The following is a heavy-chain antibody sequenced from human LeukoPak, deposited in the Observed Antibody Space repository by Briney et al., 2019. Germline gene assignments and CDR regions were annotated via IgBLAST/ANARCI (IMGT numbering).Heavy chain of an antibody. CDR2: IYYSGST. Sequence: SETLSLTCTVSGGSISSYYWSWIRQPPGKGLEWIGYIYYSGSTNYNPSLKSRVTISVDTSKNQFSLKLSSVTAADTAVYYCARTYCSGGSCLSWFDPWGQGTLVTVSS. J-gene: IGHJ5*02. D-gene: IGHD2-15*01. CDR1: GGSISSYY. V-gene: IGHV4-59*01. CDR3: ARTYCSGGSCLSWFDP.